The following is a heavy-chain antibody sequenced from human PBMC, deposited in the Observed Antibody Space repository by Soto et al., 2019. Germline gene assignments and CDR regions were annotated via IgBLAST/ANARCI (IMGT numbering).Heavy chain of an antibody. Sequence: KPSETLSLTCTVSGGSISSGDYYWSWIRQPPGKGLEWIGYIYYSGSTYYNPSLKSRVTISVDTSKNQFSLKLSSVTAADTAVYYCARAPKGDEFVVIHNWFDPWGQGTLVTVSS. V-gene: IGHV4-30-4*01. CDR2: IYYSGST. CDR3: ARAPKGDEFVVIHNWFDP. J-gene: IGHJ5*02. D-gene: IGHD3-22*01. CDR1: GGSISSGDYY.